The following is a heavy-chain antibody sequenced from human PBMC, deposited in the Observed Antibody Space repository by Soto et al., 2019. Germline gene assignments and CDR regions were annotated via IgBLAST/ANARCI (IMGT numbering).Heavy chain of an antibody. CDR1: GFTFSSYA. Sequence: EVQLLESGGGLVQPGGSLRLSCAASGFTFSSYAMSWVRQAPGKGLEWVSAISGSGGSTYYADSVEGRFTISRDNSKNALYLQMNSLRAEDTAVYYCATTVFIAGPYYFDYWGQGTLVTVSS. J-gene: IGHJ4*02. CDR3: ATTVFIAGPYYFDY. D-gene: IGHD6-13*01. CDR2: ISGSGGST. V-gene: IGHV3-23*01.